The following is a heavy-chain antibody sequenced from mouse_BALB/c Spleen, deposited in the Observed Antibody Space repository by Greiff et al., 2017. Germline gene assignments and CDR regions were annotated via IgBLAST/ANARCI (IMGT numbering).Heavy chain of an antibody. Sequence: DVMLVESGGGLVKPGGSLKLSCAASGFTFSDYYMYWVRQTPEKRLEWVATISDGGSYTYYPDSVKGRFTISRDNAKNNLYLQMSSLKSEDTAMYYCARGTPITTGAMDYWGQGTSVTVSS. J-gene: IGHJ4*01. CDR3: ARGTPITTGAMDY. D-gene: IGHD1-1*01. CDR1: GFTFSDYY. V-gene: IGHV5-4*02. CDR2: ISDGGSYT.